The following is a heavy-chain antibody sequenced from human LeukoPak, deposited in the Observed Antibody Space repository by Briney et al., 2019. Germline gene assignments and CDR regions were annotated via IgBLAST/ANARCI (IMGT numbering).Heavy chain of an antibody. CDR3: ARYSSLDAFDI. CDR2: IKFHGHET. Sequence: GGSLRLSCAASGFTFSSYGMHWVRQAPGKGLEWVAFIKFHGHETFYADSVGGRFTFSRDNSRNTSYLQMNSLRSEDTAVYYCARYSSLDAFDIWGQGTMVTVSS. D-gene: IGHD6-19*01. CDR1: GFTFSSYG. V-gene: IGHV3-30*02. J-gene: IGHJ3*02.